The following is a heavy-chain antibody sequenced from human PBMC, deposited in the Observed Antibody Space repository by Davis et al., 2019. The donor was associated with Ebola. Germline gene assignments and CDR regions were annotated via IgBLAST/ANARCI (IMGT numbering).Heavy chain of an antibody. V-gene: IGHV4-39*07. CDR1: GGSISSSSYY. J-gene: IGHJ4*02. Sequence: PSETLSLTCTVSGGSISSSSYYWGWIRQPPGKGLEWIGSIYYSGSTYYNPSLKSRVTISVDTSKNQFSLKLSSVTAADTAVYYCARDLSDYYDSSGYNYWGQGTLVTVSS. CDR2: IYYSGST. D-gene: IGHD3-22*01. CDR3: ARDLSDYYDSSGYNY.